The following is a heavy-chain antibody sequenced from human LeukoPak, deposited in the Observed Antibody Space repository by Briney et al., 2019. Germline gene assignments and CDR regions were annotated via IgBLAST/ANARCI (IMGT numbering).Heavy chain of an antibody. CDR1: GFTFSSYG. Sequence: PGGSLRLSCAASGFTFSSYGMSWVRQAPGKGLEWVSAISGSGGSTYYADSVKGRFTISRDNSKNTLYLQMNSLRAEDTAVYYCAKDRWWELLRPPFDNWFDPWGQGTLVTVSS. D-gene: IGHD1-26*01. J-gene: IGHJ5*02. V-gene: IGHV3-23*01. CDR2: ISGSGGST. CDR3: AKDRWWELLRPPFDNWFDP.